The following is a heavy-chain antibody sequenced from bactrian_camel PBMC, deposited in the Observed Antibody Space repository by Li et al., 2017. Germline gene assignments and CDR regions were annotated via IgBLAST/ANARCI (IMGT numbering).Heavy chain of an antibody. CDR1: VDTTGRYC. J-gene: IGHJ4*01. V-gene: IGHV3S55*01. Sequence: VQLVESGGGSVQVGGSLRLSCVASVDTTGRYCMGWFRQIPDTEREGVAGIESDGSTSYADSVKGRFTIAKDNTKKTLTLHMNALKPEDTAMYYCAADGRLDLSSLGRLTTRRAFDYWGLGTQVTVS. CDR3: AADGRLDLSSLGRLTTRRAFDY. D-gene: IGHD1*01. CDR2: IESDGST.